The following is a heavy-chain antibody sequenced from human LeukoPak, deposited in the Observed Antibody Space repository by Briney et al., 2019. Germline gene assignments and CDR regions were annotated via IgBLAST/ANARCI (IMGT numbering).Heavy chain of an antibody. Sequence: PSETLSLTCAVYGGSFSGYYWSWIRQPPGKGLEWIGEINHSGSTNYNPSLKSRVTISVDTSKNQFSLKLTSVTAADTAVYYCARRPLCNSTSCRCFDYWGQGTLVTVSS. CDR2: INHSGST. V-gene: IGHV4-34*01. CDR1: GGSFSGYY. D-gene: IGHD2-2*01. CDR3: ARRPLCNSTSCRCFDY. J-gene: IGHJ4*02.